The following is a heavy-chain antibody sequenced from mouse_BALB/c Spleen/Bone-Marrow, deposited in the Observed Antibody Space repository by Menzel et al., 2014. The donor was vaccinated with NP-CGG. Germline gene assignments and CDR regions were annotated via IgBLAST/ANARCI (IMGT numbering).Heavy chain of an antibody. J-gene: IGHJ4*01. Sequence: LQQPGSELVRPGASVKLSCKASGYTFTSYWMHWVKQRPGQGLEWIGNTYPGSGRTNYDEKFKSKATLTVDTSSSTAYMQLSSLTSEDSAVYYCTRYVGYAMDYWGQGTSVTVSS. V-gene: IGHV1S22*01. CDR1: GYTFTSYW. CDR3: TRYVGYAMDY. D-gene: IGHD3-3*01. CDR2: TYPGSGRT.